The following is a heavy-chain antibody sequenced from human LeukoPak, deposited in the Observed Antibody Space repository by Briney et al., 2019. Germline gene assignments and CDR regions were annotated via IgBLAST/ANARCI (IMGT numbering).Heavy chain of an antibody. CDR3: ARYGAAAGTWTSVPELFDY. V-gene: IGHV4-59*01. CDR1: GGSISSYY. CDR2: IYYSGST. D-gene: IGHD6-13*01. J-gene: IGHJ4*02. Sequence: SETLSLTCTVSGGSISSYYWSWIRQPPGKGLEWIGYIYYSGSTNYNPSLKSRVTISVDTSKNQFSLKLSSVTAADTAVYYCARYGAAAGTWTSVPELFDYWGQGTLVTVSS.